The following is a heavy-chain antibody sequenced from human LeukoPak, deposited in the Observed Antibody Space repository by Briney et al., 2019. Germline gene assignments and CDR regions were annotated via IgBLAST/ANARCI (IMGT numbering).Heavy chain of an antibody. V-gene: IGHV5-51*03. CDR2: IYPGDSDT. D-gene: IGHD4-17*01. J-gene: IGHJ5*02. Sequence: GESLKISCKGSGYSFTSYWIGLVRQMPGKGLEWMGIIYPGDSDTRYSPSFQGQVTISADKSISTAYLQWSSLKASDTAMYYCARRSFTTVTTAWFDPWGQGTLVTVSS. CDR1: GYSFTSYW. CDR3: ARRSFTTVTTAWFDP.